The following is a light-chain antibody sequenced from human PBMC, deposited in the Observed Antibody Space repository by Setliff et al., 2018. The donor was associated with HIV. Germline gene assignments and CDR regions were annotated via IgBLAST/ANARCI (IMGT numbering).Light chain of an antibody. V-gene: IGLV2-14*01. CDR3: SSYAITNTLP. J-gene: IGLJ1*01. CDR2: EVR. CDR1: SSDVGGYNY. Sequence: QSVLAQPASVSGSPGQSITISCTGTSSDVGGYNYVSWYQQHPGKAPKLIIYEVRNQPSGISNRFSGSKSGNTASLTISGLQAEDEGDYYCSSYAITNTLPFGTGTKV.